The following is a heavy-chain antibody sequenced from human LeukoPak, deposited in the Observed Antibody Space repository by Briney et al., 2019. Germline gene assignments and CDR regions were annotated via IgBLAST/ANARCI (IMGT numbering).Heavy chain of an antibody. CDR3: ARHYTALNPCAFDI. CDR1: GGSISSFY. Sequence: PSETLSLTCTVSGGSISSFYWSWIRHPPGKGLEWIGYIYYSGSTNYNPSLKSRVTISVDTSKNQFSLKLSSVTAADTAVYYCARHYTALNPCAFDIWGQGTMVTVSS. J-gene: IGHJ3*02. D-gene: IGHD5-18*01. CDR2: IYYSGST. V-gene: IGHV4-59*08.